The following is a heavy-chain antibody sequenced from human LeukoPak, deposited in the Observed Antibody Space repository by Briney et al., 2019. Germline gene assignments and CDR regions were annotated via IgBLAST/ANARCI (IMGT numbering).Heavy chain of an antibody. CDR2: ISSSGSTI. CDR1: GFTFSDYY. CDR3: ARERGDTFGELSYPDY. J-gene: IGHJ4*02. D-gene: IGHD3-10*01. Sequence: GGSLRLSCAASGFTFSDYYMSWIRQAPGKGLEWVSYISSSGSTIYYADSVKGRFTISRDNAKNSLYLQMNSLRAEDTAVYYCARERGDTFGELSYPDYWGQGTLVTVSS. V-gene: IGHV3-11*01.